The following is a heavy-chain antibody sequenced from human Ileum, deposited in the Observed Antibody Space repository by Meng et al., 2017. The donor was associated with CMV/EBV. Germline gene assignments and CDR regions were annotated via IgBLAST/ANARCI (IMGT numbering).Heavy chain of an antibody. D-gene: IGHD5-24*01. CDR1: GFTFRNYP. V-gene: IGHV3-30-3*01. Sequence: GGSLRLSCAASGFTFRNYPMHWVRQAPGKGLEWVAGISYDGDNKYHIDSVRGRFTISRDNSKNVLFLQMNGLRGDDTAIYYCARENGYNNYFDYWGRGTQVTVSS. CDR2: ISYDGDNK. J-gene: IGHJ4*02. CDR3: ARENGYNNYFDY.